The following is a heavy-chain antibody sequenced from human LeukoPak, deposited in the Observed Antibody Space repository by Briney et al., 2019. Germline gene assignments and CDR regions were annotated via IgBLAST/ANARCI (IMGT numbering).Heavy chain of an antibody. D-gene: IGHD3-16*01. CDR3: ARQGRLGEVAFDI. J-gene: IGHJ3*02. V-gene: IGHV4-59*08. CDR1: GGSISSYY. Sequence: KPSETLSLTCTVSGGSISSYYWSWIRQSPGKGLEWIGYIYYSGSTNYNPSLRSRVTISVDTSKSQFSLKLSSVTAADTAVYYCARQGRLGEVAFDIWGQGTLVTVSS. CDR2: IYYSGST.